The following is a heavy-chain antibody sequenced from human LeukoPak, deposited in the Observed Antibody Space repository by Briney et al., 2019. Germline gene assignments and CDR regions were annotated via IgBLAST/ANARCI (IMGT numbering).Heavy chain of an antibody. V-gene: IGHV1-18*01. Sequence: ASVKVSCKASGYTLTSHGISWVRQAPGQGLEGMGGMSAYNGNTHYAQKLQGRVTMTTDTSTSTAYMELRSLRSDDTAVYYCARDLRWELGKYFDYWGQGTLVTVSS. CDR2: MSAYNGNT. CDR3: ARDLRWELGKYFDY. CDR1: GYTLTSHG. J-gene: IGHJ4*02. D-gene: IGHD1-26*01.